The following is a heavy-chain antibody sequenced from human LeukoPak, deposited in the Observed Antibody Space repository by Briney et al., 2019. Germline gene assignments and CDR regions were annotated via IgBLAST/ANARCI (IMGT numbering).Heavy chain of an antibody. CDR1: GGSFSGYY. D-gene: IGHD5-18*01. V-gene: IGHV4-34*01. J-gene: IGHJ4*02. CDR3: ARGGGYSYGPPFDY. Sequence: SETLSLTCAVYGGSFSGYYWSWIRQPPGKGLEWIGEINHSGSTNYNPPLKSRVTISVDTSKNQISLKLSSVTAADTAVYYCARGGGYSYGPPFDYWGQGTLVTVSS. CDR2: INHSGST.